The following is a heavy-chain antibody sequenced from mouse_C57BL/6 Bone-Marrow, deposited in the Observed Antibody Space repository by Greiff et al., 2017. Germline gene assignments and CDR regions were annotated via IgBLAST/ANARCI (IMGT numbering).Heavy chain of an antibody. CDR3: ARYYYGSSRLAY. J-gene: IGHJ3*01. V-gene: IGHV1-81*01. CDR1: GYTFTSYG. Sequence: QVQLKESGAELARPGASVKLSCKASGYTFTSYGISWVKQRTGQGLEWIGEIYPRSGNTYYNEKFKGKATLTADKSSSTAYMELRSLTSEDSAVYFCARYYYGSSRLAYWGQGTLVTVSA. D-gene: IGHD1-1*01. CDR2: IYPRSGNT.